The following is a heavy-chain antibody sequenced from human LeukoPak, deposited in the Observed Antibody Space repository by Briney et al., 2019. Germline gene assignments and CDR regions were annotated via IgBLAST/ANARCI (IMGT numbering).Heavy chain of an antibody. J-gene: IGHJ6*03. CDR2: INPNSGGT. CDR1: GYTFTGYY. D-gene: IGHD4-11*01. CDR3: ARESVVGDSKFDLYYYMDV. Sequence: GASVKVSCKASGYTFTGYYMHWVRQAPGQGLEWMGWINPNSGGTNYAQKFQGRVTMTRDTSISTAYMELSRLRSDDTAVYYCARESVVGDSKFDLYYYMDVWGKGTTVTVSS. V-gene: IGHV1-2*02.